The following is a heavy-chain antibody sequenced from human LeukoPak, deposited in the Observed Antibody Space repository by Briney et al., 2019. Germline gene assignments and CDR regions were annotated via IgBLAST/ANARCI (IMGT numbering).Heavy chain of an antibody. Sequence: SETLSLTCTVSGGSISSSSYYWGWIRQPPGKGLEWIGSIYYSGSTYYNPSLKSRVTISVDTSKNQFSLKLSSVTAADTAVYYCAGGDSGYDYGYYYYYMDVWGKGTTVTVSS. D-gene: IGHD5-12*01. V-gene: IGHV4-39*01. CDR2: IYYSGST. J-gene: IGHJ6*03. CDR3: AGGDSGYDYGYYYYYMDV. CDR1: GGSISSSSYY.